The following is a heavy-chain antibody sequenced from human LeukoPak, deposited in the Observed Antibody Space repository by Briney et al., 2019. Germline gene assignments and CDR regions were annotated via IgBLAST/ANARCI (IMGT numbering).Heavy chain of an antibody. CDR1: GGSISSGDYY. V-gene: IGHV4-30-4*08. CDR2: IYYSGST. J-gene: IGHJ2*01. D-gene: IGHD3-10*01. CDR3: ARVLLWFGELLGNWYFDL. Sequence: KPSETLSLTSTVSGGSISSGDYYWRWISQPPGKGLEWIGYIYYSGSTYYNPSLKSRVTISVDTSKNQFSLKLSSVTAADTAVYYCARVLLWFGELLGNWYFDLWGRGTLVTVSS.